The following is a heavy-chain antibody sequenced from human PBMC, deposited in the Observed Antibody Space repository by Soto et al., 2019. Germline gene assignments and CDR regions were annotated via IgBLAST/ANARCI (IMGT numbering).Heavy chain of an antibody. CDR2: TYYRSKWYN. D-gene: IGHD6-19*01. V-gene: IGHV6-1*01. CDR3: ARENTSGWYFYYFDY. CDR1: GDSVSSNSVA. Sequence: PSQTLSLTCAISGDSVSSNSVAWNWIRQSPSRGLEWLGRTYYRSKWYNDYAVSVKNRITINPDTSKNQFSLQLNSVTPEDTAIYYCARENTSGWYFYYFDYWGQGTLVTVSS. J-gene: IGHJ4*02.